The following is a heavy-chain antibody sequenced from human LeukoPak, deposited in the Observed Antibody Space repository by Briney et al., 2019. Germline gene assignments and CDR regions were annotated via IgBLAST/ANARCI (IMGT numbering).Heavy chain of an antibody. Sequence: GGSLRLSCAASGLTFGSYWMHWVRQAPGKGLEWVSAISGSGGSTYYADSVKGRFTISRDNSKNTLYLQMNSLRAEDTAVYYCATMSVAATYYFDYWGQGTLVTVSS. CDR1: GLTFGSYW. D-gene: IGHD2-15*01. V-gene: IGHV3-23*01. CDR2: ISGSGGST. CDR3: ATMSVAATYYFDY. J-gene: IGHJ4*02.